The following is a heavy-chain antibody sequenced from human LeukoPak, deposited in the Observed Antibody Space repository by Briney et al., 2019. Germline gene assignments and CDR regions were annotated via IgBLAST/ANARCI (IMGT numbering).Heavy chain of an antibody. CDR3: ARGLSPHYYSYGMDV. Sequence: ASVKVSCKASGYTFTSYGISWVRQAPGQGLEWMGWISAYNGNTKYAQKLQGRVTMTTDTSTSTAYMELRSLRSDDTSVYYCARGLSPHYYSYGMDVWGQGTTVTVSS. CDR2: ISAYNGNT. J-gene: IGHJ6*02. CDR1: GYTFTSYG. V-gene: IGHV1-18*01.